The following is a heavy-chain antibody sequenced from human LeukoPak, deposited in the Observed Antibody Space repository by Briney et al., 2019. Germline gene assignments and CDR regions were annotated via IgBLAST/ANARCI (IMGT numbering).Heavy chain of an antibody. CDR3: ARDYYDSSGYYGYDY. D-gene: IGHD3-22*01. CDR2: IIPILGIA. CDR1: GGTFSSYA. V-gene: IGHV1-69*04. Sequence: ASVKVSCKASGGTFSSYAISWVRQAPGQGLEWMGRIIPILGIANYAQKFQGRVTITADKSTSTAYMELSSLRSEDTAVYYCARDYYDSSGYYGYDYWAREPWSPSPQ. J-gene: IGHJ4*02.